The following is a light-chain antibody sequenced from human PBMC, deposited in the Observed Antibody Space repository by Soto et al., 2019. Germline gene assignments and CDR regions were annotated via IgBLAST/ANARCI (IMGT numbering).Light chain of an antibody. CDR2: DAS. CDR3: QQRSNWPPST. V-gene: IGKV3-11*01. Sequence: EIVLTQSPATLSLSPGERATLSCRASQSVSSYLAWYQQKPGQAPRLLIYDASNRATGIPARFSGSGSGTDFTLTISSLEPEDFAVYYCQQRSNWPPSTFGQGTRLEIE. CDR1: QSVSSY. J-gene: IGKJ5*01.